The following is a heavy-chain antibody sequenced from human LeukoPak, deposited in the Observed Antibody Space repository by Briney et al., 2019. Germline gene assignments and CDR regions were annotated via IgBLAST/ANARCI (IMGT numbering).Heavy chain of an antibody. CDR2: ISGSGPST. CDR3: ARLPTFYYDSSHYHYDY. Sequence: GSLRLSCAASGFTFQNYAMSWVRQAPGKGLEWASSISGSGPSTDYADSVKGRFTISRDKSKNTLYLQMNSLRVEDTAVYYCARLPTFYYDSSHYHYDYWGQGTLVTVSS. D-gene: IGHD3-22*01. V-gene: IGHV3-23*01. CDR1: GFTFQNYA. J-gene: IGHJ4*02.